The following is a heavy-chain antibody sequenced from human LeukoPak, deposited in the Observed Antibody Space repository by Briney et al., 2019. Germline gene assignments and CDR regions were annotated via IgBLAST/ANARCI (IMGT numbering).Heavy chain of an antibody. CDR2: IWYDGTNK. J-gene: IGHJ4*02. CDR1: GFTFSNYD. CDR3: AKDVPTGTLALDY. D-gene: IGHD1-1*01. Sequence: PGRSLRLSCAASGFTFSNYDMHWVRQAPGKGLEWVAVIWYDGTNKYYADSVKGRFTISRDNSKNTLYLQMNSLRAEDTAVYYCAKDVPTGTLALDYWGQGTLVTVSS. V-gene: IGHV3-33*06.